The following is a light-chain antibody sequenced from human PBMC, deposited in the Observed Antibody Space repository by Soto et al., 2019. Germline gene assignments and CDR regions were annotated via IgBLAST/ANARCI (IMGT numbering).Light chain of an antibody. Sequence: QSALTQPASMSGSPGQSITISCTGTSSDVGAYNYVSWYQQHPGKAPKLMIYDVRKRPSGISNRFSGSKSGNTASLTISGLQAEDESDYFCSSYTSSSTPYYVFGTGTKVTVL. CDR3: SSYTSSSTPYYV. V-gene: IGLV2-14*01. CDR1: SSDVGAYNY. J-gene: IGLJ1*01. CDR2: DVR.